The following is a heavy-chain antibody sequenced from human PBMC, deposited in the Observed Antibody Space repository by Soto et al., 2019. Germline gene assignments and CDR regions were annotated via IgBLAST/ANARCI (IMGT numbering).Heavy chain of an antibody. V-gene: IGHV1-18*01. Sequence: GVSVKVSCKASGYTFTSYGISWVRQAPGQGLEWMGWISAYNGNTNYAQKLQGRVTMTTDTSTSTAYMELRSLRSDDTAVYYCAREYYDYVWGSYRPLDYWGQGTLVTVSS. CDR1: GYTFTSYG. CDR3: AREYYDYVWGSYRPLDY. CDR2: ISAYNGNT. D-gene: IGHD3-16*02. J-gene: IGHJ4*02.